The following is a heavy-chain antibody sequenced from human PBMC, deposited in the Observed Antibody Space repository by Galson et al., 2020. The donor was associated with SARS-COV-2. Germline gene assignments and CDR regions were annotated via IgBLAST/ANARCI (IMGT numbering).Heavy chain of an antibody. D-gene: IGHD2-15*01. CDR3: ARQFHMQGYCSGGSCYALFDP. J-gene: IGHJ5*02. V-gene: IGHV4-39*01. Sequence: SETLSLTCTVSGGSISSSSYYWGWIRQPPGKGLEWIGSIYYSGSTYYNPSLKSRVTISVDTSKNQFSLKLSSVTAADTAVYYCARQFHMQGYCSGGSCYALFDPWGQGTLVTVSS. CDR2: IYYSGST. CDR1: GGSISSSSYY.